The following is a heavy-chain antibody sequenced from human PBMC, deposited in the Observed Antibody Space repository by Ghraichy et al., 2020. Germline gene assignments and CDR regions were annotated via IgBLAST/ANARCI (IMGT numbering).Heavy chain of an antibody. D-gene: IGHD2-2*01. CDR3: AKNTDVVSAASLYYSYVGIDV. CDR1: GFSFSTYA. CDR2: ISGGGGRT. V-gene: IGHV3-23*01. J-gene: IGHJ6*01. Sequence: GGSLRLSCAASGFSFSTYAVNWVRQAPGKGLEWVSGISGGGGRTKYADSVKGRFTISRDNSKDTLYLQMNSLRAEDTAVYYCAKNTDVVSAASLYYSYVGIDVWGQGTTVIVSS.